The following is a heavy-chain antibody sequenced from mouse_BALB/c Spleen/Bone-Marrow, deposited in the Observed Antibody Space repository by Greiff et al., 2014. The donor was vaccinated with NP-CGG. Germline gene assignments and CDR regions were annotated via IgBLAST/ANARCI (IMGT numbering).Heavy chain of an antibody. J-gene: IGHJ4*01. CDR3: ARTTPYAMDY. CDR2: ISSGGDST. V-gene: IGHV5-12-1*01. Sequence: EVNLVESGGGLVKPGGSLKLSCAASGFAFSSYDMSWVRQTPEKRLEWVAYISSGGDSTYYPDTVKGRFTISRDNAKNTLYLQMSSLKSEDTAMYYCARTTPYAMDYWGQGTSVTVSS. CDR1: GFAFSSYD. D-gene: IGHD5-5*01.